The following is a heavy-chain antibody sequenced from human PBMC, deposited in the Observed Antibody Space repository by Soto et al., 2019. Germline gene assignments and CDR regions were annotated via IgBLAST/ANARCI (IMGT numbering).Heavy chain of an antibody. V-gene: IGHV1-69*02. J-gene: IGHJ5*02. CDR2: IIPILGIA. Sequence: GASVKVSCKASGGTFSSYTISWVRQAPGQGLEWMGRIIPILGIANYAQKFQGRVTITADKSTSTAYMELSSLRSEDTAVYYCARGGSTMVRGVMVLPQGWFDPWGQGTLVTVSS. CDR1: GGTFSSYT. CDR3: ARGGSTMVRGVMVLPQGWFDP. D-gene: IGHD3-10*01.